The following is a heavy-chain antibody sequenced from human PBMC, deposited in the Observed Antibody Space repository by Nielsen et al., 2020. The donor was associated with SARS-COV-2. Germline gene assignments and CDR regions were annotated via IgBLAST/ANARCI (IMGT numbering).Heavy chain of an antibody. CDR3: ARGLDIVNTDGGYDF. J-gene: IGHJ4*02. CDR2: ISSSGSTI. V-gene: IGHV3-11*01. D-gene: IGHD5-12*01. Sequence: WIRQPPGKGLEWVSYISSSGSTIYSADSVKGRFTISRDNAKNSLYLQMNSLRVEDTATYFCARGLDIVNTDGGYDFWGQGTLVTVSS.